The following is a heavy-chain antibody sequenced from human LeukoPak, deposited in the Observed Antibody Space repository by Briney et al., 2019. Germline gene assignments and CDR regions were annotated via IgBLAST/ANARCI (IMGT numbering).Heavy chain of an antibody. V-gene: IGHV4-31*03. J-gene: IGHJ5*02. CDR3: ARGRHTVNWFDP. CDR2: MNNRGTS. D-gene: IGHD4-11*01. CDR1: GGSTSSGDYY. Sequence: PSETLSLTCTVSGGSTSSGDYYWNWIRQHPGKGLEWIGYMNNRGTSNYNPSLRSRVTISVDTSKNQFSLKLSSVTAADTAVYYCARGRHTVNWFDPWGQGTLVTVSS.